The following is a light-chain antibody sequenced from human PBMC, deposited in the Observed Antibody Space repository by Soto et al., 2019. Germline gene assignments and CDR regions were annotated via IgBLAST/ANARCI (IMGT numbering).Light chain of an antibody. V-gene: IGKV1-5*03. Sequence: DIQMTQSPSTLSASVGDRVTITCRASQSINTWLAWYQQKPGKAPKLLIYKASSLESGFPSRFSGSGSGAEFTLTISSLQPDDFATYYCQQYERSSPWTFGQGTKVEIE. CDR1: QSINTW. CDR2: KAS. J-gene: IGKJ1*01. CDR3: QQYERSSPWT.